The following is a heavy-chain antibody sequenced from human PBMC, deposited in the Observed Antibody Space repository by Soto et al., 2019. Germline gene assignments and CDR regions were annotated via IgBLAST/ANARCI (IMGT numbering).Heavy chain of an antibody. CDR2: IYFRRTT. J-gene: IGHJ4*02. CDR3: ARMNYYDLRVYPFDY. CDR1: GGSISSYY. V-gene: IGHV4-59*01. Sequence: SETLSLTCTVSGGSISSYYWSWIRQPPGKGLEWIGYIYFRRTTNYNPSLKSRVTMSADTSKNQFSLKLNSVTAADTAVYYCARMNYYDLRVYPFDYGGQGRMVTVSS. D-gene: IGHD3-16*01.